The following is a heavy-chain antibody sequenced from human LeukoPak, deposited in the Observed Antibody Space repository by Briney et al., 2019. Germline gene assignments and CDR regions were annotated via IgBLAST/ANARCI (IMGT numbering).Heavy chain of an antibody. CDR2: IYYSGST. D-gene: IGHD3-22*01. CDR3: ARGSPRITMIVVVITSPKFDY. V-gene: IGHV4-31*03. J-gene: IGHJ4*02. Sequence: SETLFLTCTVSGGSISSGGYYWSWIRQHPGKGLEWIGYIYYSGSTYYNPSLKSRVTISVDTSKNQFSLKLSSVTAADTAVYYCARGSPRITMIVVVITSPKFDYWGQGTLVTVSS. CDR1: GGSISSGGYY.